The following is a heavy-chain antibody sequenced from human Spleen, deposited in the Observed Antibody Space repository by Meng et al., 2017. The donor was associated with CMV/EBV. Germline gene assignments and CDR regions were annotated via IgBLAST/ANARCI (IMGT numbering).Heavy chain of an antibody. J-gene: IGHJ4*02. CDR3: ARDPKPYSRSTEEIEDY. D-gene: IGHD6-6*01. V-gene: IGHV1-18*01. CDR2: ISAYNGNT. Sequence: ASVKVSCKASGYTFTSYGISWVRQAPGQGLEWMGWISAYNGNTNYAQKLQGRVTMTTDTSTSTAYMELRSLRSDDTAVYYCARDPKPYSRSTEEIEDYWGQGTLVTVSS. CDR1: GYTFTSYG.